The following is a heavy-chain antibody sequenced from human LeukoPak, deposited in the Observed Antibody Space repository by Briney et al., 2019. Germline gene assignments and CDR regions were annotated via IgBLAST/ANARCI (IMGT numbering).Heavy chain of an antibody. CDR2: IYYSGST. CDR3: ARGRPYSGGYHLDY. J-gene: IGHJ4*02. D-gene: IGHD1-26*01. V-gene: IGHV4-39*02. CDR1: GDSTSSDRYY. Sequence: SETLSLTCTVSGDSTSSDRYYGGWVRQPPGKGLEWIGNIYYSGSTYYNPSLKSRVTMSVDTPKNQFFLKLNSVTAADTAVYYRARGRPYSGGYHLDYWGQGTLVTVSA.